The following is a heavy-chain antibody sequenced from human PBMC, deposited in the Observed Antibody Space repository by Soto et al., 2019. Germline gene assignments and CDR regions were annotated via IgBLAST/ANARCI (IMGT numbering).Heavy chain of an antibody. V-gene: IGHV4-39*01. CDR2: FYYSGIT. CDR1: GDSLTNTPYY. J-gene: IGHJ6*02. CDR3: ARQATTIVVVNATPVGIDV. D-gene: IGHD2-21*01. Sequence: PSETLSLTCTVSGDSLTNTPYYWGWIRQSPGKGLEWIGSFYYSGITYYKPSLKSRVTISVDTSKNQFSLKVRSVTAADTAVYYCARQATTIVVVNATPVGIDVCGQRTTVTVSS.